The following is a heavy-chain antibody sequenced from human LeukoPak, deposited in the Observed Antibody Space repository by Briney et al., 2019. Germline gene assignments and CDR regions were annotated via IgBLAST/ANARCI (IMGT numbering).Heavy chain of an antibody. J-gene: IGHJ5*02. V-gene: IGHV3-30-3*01. Sequence: GRSLRLSCAASGFTFSSYAMHWVRQAPGKGLEWVAVISYDGSNKYYADSVKGRFTISRDNSKNTLYLQMNSLRAEDTAVYYCARVPSGYYNWFDPWGQGTLVTVSS. CDR3: ARVPSGYYNWFDP. CDR2: ISYDGSNK. CDR1: GFTFSSYA. D-gene: IGHD3-22*01.